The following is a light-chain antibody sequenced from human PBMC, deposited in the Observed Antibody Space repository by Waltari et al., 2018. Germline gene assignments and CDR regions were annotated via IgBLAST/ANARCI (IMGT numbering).Light chain of an antibody. CDR2: ANS. CDR3: QSYDSSLSGSV. Sequence: QSVLTPPPSVSGAPGQRVTISCTGRSSNIRAGYDVHWYQQLPGTAPKLLVYANSNRPSGVPDRFSASKSGTSASLAITGLQAEDEADYYCQSYDSSLSGSVFGGGTRLTVL. V-gene: IGLV1-40*01. J-gene: IGLJ3*02. CDR1: SSNIRAGYD.